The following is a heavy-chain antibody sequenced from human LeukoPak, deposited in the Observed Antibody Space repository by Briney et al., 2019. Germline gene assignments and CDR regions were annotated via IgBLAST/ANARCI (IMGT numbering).Heavy chain of an antibody. V-gene: IGHV3-33*01. J-gene: IGHJ5*02. CDR3: AGDRKSGNFLGEFDH. CDR2: IWYDGSNT. Sequence: GGSLRLSCAASGFTFTSYDMHWVRQAPGKGLEWVALIWYDGSNTYYTDSMRGRFTISRDNSKSTLYLQMNSLRAEDTAIYYCAGDRKSGNFLGEFDHWGLGTLVTVSS. D-gene: IGHD1-26*01. CDR1: GFTFTSYD.